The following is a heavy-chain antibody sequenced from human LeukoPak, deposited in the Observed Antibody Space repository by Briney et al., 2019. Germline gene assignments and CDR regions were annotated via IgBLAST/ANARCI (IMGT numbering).Heavy chain of an antibody. CDR2: IYHSGST. D-gene: IGHD3-10*01. Sequence: SETLSLTCAVSGYSISSGYYWGWIRQRPGKGLEWLGSIYHSGSTYYNPSLKSRVTISVDTSKNQFSLKLTSVTAAETAVYYCARYYYGSGSYSENYYSYYMDVWGKGTTVTVSS. J-gene: IGHJ6*03. CDR1: GYSISSGYY. V-gene: IGHV4-38-2*01. CDR3: ARYYYGSGSYSENYYSYYMDV.